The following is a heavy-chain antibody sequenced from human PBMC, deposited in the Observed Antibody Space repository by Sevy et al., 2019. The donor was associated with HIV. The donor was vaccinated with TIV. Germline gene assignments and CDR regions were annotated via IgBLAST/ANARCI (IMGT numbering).Heavy chain of an antibody. V-gene: IGHV3-72*01. Sequence: GGSLRLSCAASGFSLGDLYMDWVRQAPGKGLGWVGRIRNKAKSYTTEYAASVKGRLTISRDDSQNSLYLQMNSLKTADTALYYCAAVAADKGYFNIWGRGTLVTVSS. CDR3: AAVAADKGYFNI. D-gene: IGHD6-19*01. J-gene: IGHJ2*01. CDR1: GFSLGDLY. CDR2: IRNKAKSYTT.